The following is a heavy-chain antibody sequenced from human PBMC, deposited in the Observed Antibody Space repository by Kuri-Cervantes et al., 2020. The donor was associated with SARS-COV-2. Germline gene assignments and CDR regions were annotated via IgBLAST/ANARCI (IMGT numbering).Heavy chain of an antibody. CDR3: ARDDEGELPGDH. Sequence: LTCAVSGFTFDDYALHWVRQAPGKGLDWVSGISWDSGTIGYADSVKGRFTISRDNAKSSLYLQMNSLRAEDTAVYYCARDDEGELPGDHRGQGTLVTVSS. CDR1: GFTFDDYA. D-gene: IGHD3-16*01. J-gene: IGHJ4*02. CDR2: ISWDSGTI. V-gene: IGHV3-9*01.